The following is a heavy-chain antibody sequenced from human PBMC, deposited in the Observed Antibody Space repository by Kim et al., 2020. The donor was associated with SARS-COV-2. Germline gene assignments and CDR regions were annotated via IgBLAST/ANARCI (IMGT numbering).Heavy chain of an antibody. Sequence: SETLSLTCAVYGGSFSGYYWSWIRQPPGKGLEWIGEINHSGSTNYNPSLKSRVTISVDTSKNQFSLKLSSVTAADTAVYYCARGTRYCSSTSCSYWFDPWGQGTLVTVSS. V-gene: IGHV4-34*01. CDR2: INHSGST. D-gene: IGHD2-2*01. CDR1: GGSFSGYY. CDR3: ARGTRYCSSTSCSYWFDP. J-gene: IGHJ5*02.